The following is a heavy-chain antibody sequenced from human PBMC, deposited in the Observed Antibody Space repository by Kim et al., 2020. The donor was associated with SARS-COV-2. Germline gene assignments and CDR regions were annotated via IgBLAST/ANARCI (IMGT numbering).Heavy chain of an antibody. J-gene: IGHJ2*01. Sequence: GGSLRLSCAASGFTFSSYAMSWVRQAPGKGLEWVSAISGSGGSTYYADSVKGRFTISRDNSKNTLYLQMNSLRAEDTAVYYCAKVLLEFVWTEWYFDLWGRGTLVTVSS. CDR3: AKVLLEFVWTEWYFDL. V-gene: IGHV3-23*01. D-gene: IGHD1-1*01. CDR1: GFTFSSYA. CDR2: ISGSGGST.